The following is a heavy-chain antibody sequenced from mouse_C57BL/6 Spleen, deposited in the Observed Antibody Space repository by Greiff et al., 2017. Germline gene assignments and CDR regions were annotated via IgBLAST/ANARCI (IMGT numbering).Heavy chain of an antibody. J-gene: IGHJ2*01. V-gene: IGHV1-82*01. CDR1: GYAFSSSW. D-gene: IGHD2-3*01. CDR2: IYPGDGDT. Sequence: QVQLQQSGPELVKPGASVKISCKASGYAFSSSWMNWVKQRPGKGLEWIGRIYPGDGDTNYKGKFKGKATLTADKSSSTAYMQLSSLTSVDSAVYFCERSGDGYYVDYWGQGTTLTVSS. CDR3: ERSGDGYYVDY.